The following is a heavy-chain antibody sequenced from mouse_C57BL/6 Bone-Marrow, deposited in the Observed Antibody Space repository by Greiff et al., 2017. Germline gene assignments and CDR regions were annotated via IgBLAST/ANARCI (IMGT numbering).Heavy chain of an antibody. CDR2: IDPENGDT. CDR3: TTDYGSSYPALVAY. Sequence: VQLQQSGAELVRPGASVKLSCTASGFNIKDDYMHWVKQRPEQGLEWIGWIDPENGDTEYASKFQGKATITADTSSNTAYLQLSSLTSEDTAVYYCTTDYGSSYPALVAYWGQGTLVTVSA. CDR1: GFNIKDDY. J-gene: IGHJ3*01. V-gene: IGHV14-4*01. D-gene: IGHD1-1*01.